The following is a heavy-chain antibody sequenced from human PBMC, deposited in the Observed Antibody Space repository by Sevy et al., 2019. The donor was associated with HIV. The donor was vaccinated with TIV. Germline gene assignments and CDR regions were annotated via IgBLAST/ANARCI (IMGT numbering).Heavy chain of an antibody. CDR1: GDSVSSNSAA. Sequence: KQSQTLSLTCAISGDSVSSNSAAWNWIMQSPSRGLEWLGRTYYRSKWYNDYAVSVKSRITINPDTSKNQFSLQLNSVTPEDTAVYYCARARIAVAGITAYYYYGMDVWGQGTTVTVSS. CDR2: TYYRSKWYN. J-gene: IGHJ6*02. CDR3: ARARIAVAGITAYYYYGMDV. V-gene: IGHV6-1*01. D-gene: IGHD6-19*01.